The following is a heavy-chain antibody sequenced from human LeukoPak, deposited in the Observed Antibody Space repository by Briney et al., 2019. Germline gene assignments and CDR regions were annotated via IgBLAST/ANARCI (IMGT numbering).Heavy chain of an antibody. CDR1: GFSLSTSGVG. J-gene: IGHJ3*02. CDR2: IYWDDDK. V-gene: IGHV2-5*02. D-gene: IGHD3-16*01. CDR3: AHIEITYGGVFRDDAFDI. Sequence: SGPTLVNPTQTLTLTCTFSGFSLSTSGVGVGWIRQPAGKALEWLAIIYWDDDKRYSPFLRSRLTITKGTYKNQVFLIMTNVDPEDTATYYCAHIEITYGGVFRDDAFDIWGQETMVTVSS.